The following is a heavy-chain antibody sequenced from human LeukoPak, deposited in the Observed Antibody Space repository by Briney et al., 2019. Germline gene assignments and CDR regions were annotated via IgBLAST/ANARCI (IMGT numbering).Heavy chain of an antibody. CDR3: ARYFGYYDSSGYYYYYGMDV. Sequence: SEPLSLTCTVSGGSISSYYWSWIRQPPGKGLEWIGYIYYSGSTNYNPSLKSRVTISVDTSKNEFSLKLRSVTAADPAVYYCARYFGYYDSSGYYYYYGMDVWGQGTTVTVSS. D-gene: IGHD3-22*01. CDR1: GGSISSYY. CDR2: IYYSGST. J-gene: IGHJ6*02. V-gene: IGHV4-59*01.